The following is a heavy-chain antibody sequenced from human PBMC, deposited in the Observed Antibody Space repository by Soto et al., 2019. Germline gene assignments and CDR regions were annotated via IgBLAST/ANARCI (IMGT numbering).Heavy chain of an antibody. CDR3: ASRLGYSSSWYYFDY. V-gene: IGHV1-2*02. J-gene: IGHJ4*02. CDR1: GYTFTGYY. CDR2: INPYSGAT. D-gene: IGHD6-13*01. Sequence: QVQLVQSGAEVKKPGASVKVSCKASGYTFTGYYIHWVRQAPGQGLEWMGWINPYSGATNYAQKFQGRVTMTGVTSISTAYMDLSRLRSDDTAVYYCASRLGYSSSWYYFDYWGQGTLVTVSS.